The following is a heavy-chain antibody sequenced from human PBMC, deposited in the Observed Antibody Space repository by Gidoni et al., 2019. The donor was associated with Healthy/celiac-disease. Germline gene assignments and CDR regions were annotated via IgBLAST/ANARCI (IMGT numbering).Heavy chain of an antibody. CDR1: GFPFSTYA. J-gene: IGHJ6*03. Sequence: EVQLLESGGGLVQPGGSLRLSCAASGFPFSTYAMSWVRQAPGKGLGWVSAISGSGGSTYYADSVKGRFTISRDNSKNTLYLQMNSLRAEDTAVYYCAKDGEVPAAIKGYYYYYMDVWGKGTTVTVSS. CDR2: ISGSGGST. V-gene: IGHV3-23*01. D-gene: IGHD2-2*02. CDR3: AKDGEVPAAIKGYYYYYMDV.